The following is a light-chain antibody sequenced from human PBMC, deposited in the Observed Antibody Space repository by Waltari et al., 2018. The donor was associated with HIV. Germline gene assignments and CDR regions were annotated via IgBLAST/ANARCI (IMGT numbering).Light chain of an antibody. CDR1: QDISHS. CDR2: GTF. Sequence: QSPSCLSASIGDTVTIPCRASQDISHSVSWFQQIPGKVPKLLVHGTFILQRGVPSRFSGSGSGTDYTLTIDGLQAEDFATYFCQQYYGVPLTFGGGTRVDI. J-gene: IGKJ4*01. CDR3: QQYYGVPLT. V-gene: IGKV1-NL1*01.